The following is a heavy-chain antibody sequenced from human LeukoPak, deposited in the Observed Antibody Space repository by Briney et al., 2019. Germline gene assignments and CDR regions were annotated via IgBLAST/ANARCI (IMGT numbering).Heavy chain of an antibody. V-gene: IGHV1-18*01. CDR2: ISAYNGNT. Sequence: GASVKVSCKASGYTFTSYGISWVRQAPGQGLEWMGWISAYNGNTNYAQKLQGRVTMTIDTSTSTAYMELRSLRSDDTAVYYCARALVPAAIAQFDYWGQGTLVTVSS. CDR3: ARALVPAAIAQFDY. CDR1: GYTFTSYG. D-gene: IGHD2-2*02. J-gene: IGHJ4*02.